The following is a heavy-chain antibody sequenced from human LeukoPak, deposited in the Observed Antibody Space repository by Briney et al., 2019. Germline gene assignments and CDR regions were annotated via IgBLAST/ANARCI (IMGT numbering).Heavy chain of an antibody. CDR1: GFTFSSYG. J-gene: IGHJ3*02. Sequence: GGSLRLSCATSGFTFSSYGMHWVRQAPGKGLEWVALIWYDGSNQYYSDSVKGRFTISRDNSKNTLYLQMNSLRAEDTAVYYCVFEGRADAFDIWGQGTMVTVSS. V-gene: IGHV3-30*02. D-gene: IGHD3-10*01. CDR2: IWYDGSNQ. CDR3: VFEGRADAFDI.